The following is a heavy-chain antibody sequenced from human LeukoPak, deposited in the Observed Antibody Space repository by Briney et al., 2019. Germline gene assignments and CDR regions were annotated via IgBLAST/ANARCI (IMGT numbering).Heavy chain of an antibody. Sequence: SVKVSCKASGGTFSSYAISWVRQAPGQGLEWMGGIIPIFGTANYAQKFQGRVTITADESTSTAYMELSSLRSEDTAVYYCARGRAAAGTPYYFDYWGQGTLVTVSS. CDR1: GGTFSSYA. CDR3: ARGRAAAGTPYYFDY. V-gene: IGHV1-69*13. J-gene: IGHJ4*02. CDR2: IIPIFGTA. D-gene: IGHD6-13*01.